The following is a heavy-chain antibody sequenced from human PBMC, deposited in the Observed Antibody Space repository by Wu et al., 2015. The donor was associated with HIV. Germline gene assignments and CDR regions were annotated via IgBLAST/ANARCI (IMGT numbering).Heavy chain of an antibody. J-gene: IGHJ5*02. CDR1: GGTFSSYA. V-gene: IGHV1-69*05. D-gene: IGHD2-21*02. Sequence: QVQLVQSGAEVKKPGSSVKVSCKASGGTFSSYAISWVRQAPGQGLEWMGGIIPIFGTANYAQKFQGRVTITTDESTSTAYMELSSLRSEDTAVYYCARGQWVTARPDLDWFDPWGQGTLVTVSS. CDR2: IIPIFGTA. CDR3: ARGQWVTARPDLDWFDP.